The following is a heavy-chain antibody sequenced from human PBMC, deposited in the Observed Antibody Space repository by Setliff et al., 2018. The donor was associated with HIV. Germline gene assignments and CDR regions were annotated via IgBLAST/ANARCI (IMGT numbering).Heavy chain of an antibody. J-gene: IGHJ4*02. CDR2: IKQDGSEK. V-gene: IGHV3-7*01. Sequence: GGSLRLSCAASGFIFSRYAMHWVRQAPGKGLEWVANIKQDGSEKYYVDSVKGRFTISRDNAKNSLYLQMNSLRAEDTAVYYCARVGRITIFGVVIPQGFDYWGQGTLVTVSS. D-gene: IGHD3-3*01. CDR1: GFIFSRYA. CDR3: ARVGRITIFGVVIPQGFDY.